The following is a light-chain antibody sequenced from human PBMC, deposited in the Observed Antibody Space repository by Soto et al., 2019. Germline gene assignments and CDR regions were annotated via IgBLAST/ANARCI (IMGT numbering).Light chain of an antibody. CDR2: TAS. V-gene: IGKV3-20*01. J-gene: IGKJ4*01. Sequence: ENVLTQPPGTLSLSPGERATLSCRASQSVGRNYIAWFQQKPGQAPRLLMHTASVRATGIPDRFSGSGSGTDFTLTISRLEPEDFAVFYCQQYAASPLTFGGGTKVEI. CDR1: QSVGRNY. CDR3: QQYAASPLT.